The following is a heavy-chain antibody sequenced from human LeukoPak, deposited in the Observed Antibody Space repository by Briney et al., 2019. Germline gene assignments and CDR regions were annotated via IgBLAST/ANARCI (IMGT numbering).Heavy chain of an antibody. CDR1: GLTFGDYS. CDR2: IRSEAYGGTT. D-gene: IGHD2-2*01. Sequence: PGGSLRLSCTGSGLTFGDYSMSWVRQAPGKGLEWVGFIRSEAYGGTTEYAASVKGRFTISRDDSKSIAYVQMNSLKTEDTAVYYCTRAPHLGYCSSTSCPLYYYYMDVWGKGTTVTISS. CDR3: TRAPHLGYCSSTSCPLYYYYMDV. V-gene: IGHV3-49*04. J-gene: IGHJ6*03.